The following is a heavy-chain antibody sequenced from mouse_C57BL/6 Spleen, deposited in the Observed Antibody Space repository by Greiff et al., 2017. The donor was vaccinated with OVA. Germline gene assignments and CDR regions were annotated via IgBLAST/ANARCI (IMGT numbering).Heavy chain of an antibody. CDR3: ARRGYAMDY. V-gene: IGHV1-69*01. J-gene: IGHJ4*01. CDR1: GYTFTSYW. CDR2: IDPSDSYT. Sequence: QVQLQQPGAELVMPGASVKLSCKASGYTFTSYWMHWVKQRPGPGLEWIGEIDPSDSYTNYNQKFKGKSTLTVDKSSSTAYMQLSSLTSADSAVYYCARRGYAMDYWGQGTSVTVSS.